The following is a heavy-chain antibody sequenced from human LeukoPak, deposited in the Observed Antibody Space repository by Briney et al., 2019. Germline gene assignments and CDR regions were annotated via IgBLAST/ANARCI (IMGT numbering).Heavy chain of an antibody. CDR3: AKHGESYGDSRTDY. V-gene: IGHV3-23*01. CDR1: GFTFSSYA. CDR2: ISGSGGST. D-gene: IGHD4-17*01. Sequence: GGSLRLSCAASGFTFSSYAMSWDRQAPGKRLEWVSAISGSGGSTYYPDSVRGRFTISRDNSRNTLYLQMNSLRAEDTAVYYCAKHGESYGDSRTDYWGQGTLVTVSS. J-gene: IGHJ4*02.